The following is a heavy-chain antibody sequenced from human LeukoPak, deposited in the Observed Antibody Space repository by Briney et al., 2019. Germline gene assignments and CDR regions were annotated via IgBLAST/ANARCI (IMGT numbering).Heavy chain of an antibody. CDR1: GGSITGYY. J-gene: IGHJ4*02. CDR2: IHYTGAT. Sequence: SETLSLTCAVYGGSITGYYWSWIRQTPGRGLEWVGEIHYTGATSYNPSLKSRATISTDTSKNQFSLRLSSVTAADTAVYYCARGNILTGYCFDFWGQGTLVTVSS. D-gene: IGHD3-9*01. V-gene: IGHV4-34*01. CDR3: ARGNILTGYCFDF.